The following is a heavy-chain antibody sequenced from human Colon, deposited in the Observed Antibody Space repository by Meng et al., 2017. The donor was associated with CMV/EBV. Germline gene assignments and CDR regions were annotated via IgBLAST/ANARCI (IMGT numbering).Heavy chain of an antibody. J-gene: IGHJ6*02. CDR2: ISSSSSYI. D-gene: IGHD3-3*01. Sequence: GESLKISCAASGFTFSSYSMNWVRQAPGKGLEWVSSISSSSSYIYYADSVKGRFTISRDNAKNSLYLQMNSLRAEDTAVYYCARDVDFWSNSSYYYGMDVWGQGTTVTVSS. V-gene: IGHV3-21*01. CDR1: GFTFSSYS. CDR3: ARDVDFWSNSSYYYGMDV.